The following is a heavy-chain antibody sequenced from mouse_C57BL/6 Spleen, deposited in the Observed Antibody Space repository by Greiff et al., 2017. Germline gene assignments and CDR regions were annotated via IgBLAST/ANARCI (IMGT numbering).Heavy chain of an antibody. CDR2: INPSSGYT. CDR1: GYTFTSYT. Sequence: VQRVESGAELARPGASVKMSCKASGYTFTSYTMHWVKQRPGQGLEWIGYINPSSGYTKYNQKFKDKATLTADKSSSTAYMQLSSLTSEDSAVYYCARMDYDGAYWGQGTLVTVSA. J-gene: IGHJ3*01. CDR3: ARMDYDGAY. V-gene: IGHV1-4*01. D-gene: IGHD2-4*01.